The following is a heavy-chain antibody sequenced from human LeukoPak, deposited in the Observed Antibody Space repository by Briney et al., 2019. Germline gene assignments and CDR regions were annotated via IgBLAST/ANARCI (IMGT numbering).Heavy chain of an antibody. CDR3: ARDQAYCGGDCYFDF. CDR2: IYHSGST. CDR1: GYSIGSGYY. J-gene: IGHJ4*02. Sequence: SETLSLTCGVSGYSIGSGYYWGWIRQPPGKGLEWIGSIYHSGSTDYNPSLKSRVTISVDTSKNQFSLKLRSVTAADTAVYYCARDQAYCGGDCYFDFWGQGTLVTVSS. D-gene: IGHD2-21*02. V-gene: IGHV4-38-2*02.